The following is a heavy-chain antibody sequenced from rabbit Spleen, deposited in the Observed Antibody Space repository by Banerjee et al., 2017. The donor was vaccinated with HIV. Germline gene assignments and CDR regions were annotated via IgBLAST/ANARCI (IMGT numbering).Heavy chain of an antibody. CDR3: ARDLVAVIGWNFNL. J-gene: IGHJ4*01. Sequence: SLEESGGGLVKPEGSLKLSCIASGFSFSDNSYMCWVRQAPGKGLEWIGTIFGGSTGTIDYATWAKGRFAISKTSSTTVALQMTSLTAADTATYFCARDLVAVIGWNFNLWGQGTLVTVS. D-gene: IGHD1-1*01. CDR2: IFGGSTGTI. V-gene: IGHV1S40*01. CDR1: GFSFSDNSY.